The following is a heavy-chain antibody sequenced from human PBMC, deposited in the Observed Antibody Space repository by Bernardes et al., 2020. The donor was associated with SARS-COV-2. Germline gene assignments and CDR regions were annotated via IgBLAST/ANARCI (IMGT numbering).Heavy chain of an antibody. Sequence: SETLSLTCTVSGGSISSSNYYWGWIRQAPGKGLEWIGSIYSSGTTYYNPSPQGPVIESVDSTENQFSLRLSFVTAADTAVYYCAGSSCGIDCYIGGLRSWDYGMDVWGQGTTVTVSS. CDR1: GGSISSSNYY. J-gene: IGHJ6*02. CDR3: AGSSCGIDCYIGGLRSWDYGMDV. CDR2: IYSSGTT. V-gene: IGHV4-39*01. D-gene: IGHD2-21*02.